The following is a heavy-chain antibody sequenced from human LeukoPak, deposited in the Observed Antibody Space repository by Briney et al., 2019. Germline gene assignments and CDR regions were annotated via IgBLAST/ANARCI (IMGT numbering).Heavy chain of an antibody. V-gene: IGHV3-30*18. Sequence: PGGSLRLSCAASGFTFSSYEMNWVRQAPGKGLEWVAVISYDGSNKYYADSVKGRFTISRDNSKNTLYLQMNSLRAEDTAVYYCAKDTVAGPPEYYFDYWGQGTLVTVSS. CDR1: GFTFSSYE. CDR2: ISYDGSNK. D-gene: IGHD6-19*01. CDR3: AKDTVAGPPEYYFDY. J-gene: IGHJ4*02.